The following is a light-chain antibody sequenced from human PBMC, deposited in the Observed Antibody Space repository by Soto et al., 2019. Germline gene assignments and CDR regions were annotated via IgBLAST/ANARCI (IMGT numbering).Light chain of an antibody. CDR3: QQRSNWPRT. CDR2: DAS. CDR1: QSVSSY. Sequence: EIVFTQSPATLSLSPGERATLSYRASQSVSSYFAWYQQKPGQAPRLLIYDASNRATGIPARFSGSGSGTDFTLTISSLEPEDFAVYYCQQRSNWPRTFGQGTKVDIK. J-gene: IGKJ1*01. V-gene: IGKV3-11*01.